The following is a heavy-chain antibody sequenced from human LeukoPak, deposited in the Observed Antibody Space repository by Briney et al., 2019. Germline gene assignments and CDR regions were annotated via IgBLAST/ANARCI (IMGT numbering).Heavy chain of an antibody. V-gene: IGHV3-33*08. Sequence: PGGSLRLSCAASGFTFSSYGMHWVRQAPGKGLEWVAVMWYDGRNQNYADSVKGRFTISRDNSKNTLYLQMNNLRVDDTGVYYCAREYPYYFDYWGQGTLVTVSS. J-gene: IGHJ4*02. CDR2: MWYDGRNQ. CDR3: AREYPYYFDY. CDR1: GFTFSSYG.